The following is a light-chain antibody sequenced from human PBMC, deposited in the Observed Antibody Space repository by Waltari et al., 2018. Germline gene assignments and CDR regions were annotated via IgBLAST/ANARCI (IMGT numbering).Light chain of an antibody. CDR2: AAS. Sequence: DIQMTQSPSSLSASVGDRVTITCRASQSISSYLNWYQQKPGKAPKFLISAASSLQSGVPSRFSGSGSGTDFTLTISSLQPEDFATYYCQQSDTTPLTFGGGTKVEIK. CDR1: QSISSY. CDR3: QQSDTTPLT. J-gene: IGKJ4*01. V-gene: IGKV1-39*01.